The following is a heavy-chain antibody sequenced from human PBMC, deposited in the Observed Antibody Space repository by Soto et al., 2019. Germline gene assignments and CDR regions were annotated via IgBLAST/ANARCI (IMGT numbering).Heavy chain of an antibody. CDR3: ARDRYCSGGSCFPHDAFDI. CDR2: ISSSSSYT. Sequence: QVQLVESGGGLVKPGGSLRLSCAASGFTFSDYYMSWIRQAPGKGLEWVSYISSSSSYTNYADPVKGRFTISRDNAKNSLQLKMNRLRAEDTAVYYCARDRYCSGGSCFPHDAFDIWGQGTMVTVSS. J-gene: IGHJ3*02. CDR1: GFTFSDYY. D-gene: IGHD2-15*01. V-gene: IGHV3-11*05.